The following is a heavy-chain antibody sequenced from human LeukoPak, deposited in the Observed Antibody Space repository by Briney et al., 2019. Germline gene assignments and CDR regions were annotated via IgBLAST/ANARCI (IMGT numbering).Heavy chain of an antibody. J-gene: IGHJ4*02. CDR3: AKESSSSWLDY. V-gene: IGHV3-30*18. CDR1: GFTFSSYG. Sequence: PGRSLRLSCAASGFTFSSYGMHWVRQAPGKGLERVAVISYDGSNKYYADSVKGRFTISRDNSKNTLYLQMNSLRAEDTAVYYCAKESSSSWLDYWGQGTLVTVSS. CDR2: ISYDGSNK. D-gene: IGHD6-13*01.